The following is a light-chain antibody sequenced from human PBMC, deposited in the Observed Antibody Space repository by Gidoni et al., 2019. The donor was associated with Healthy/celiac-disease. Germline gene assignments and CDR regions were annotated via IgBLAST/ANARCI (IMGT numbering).Light chain of an antibody. J-gene: IGKJ1*01. CDR2: GAS. V-gene: IGKV3-20*01. Sequence: VLTLSPVTLSLSPGERATHSCRASQSVSSSYLAWYQQKPGQAPRLLIYGASSRDTGIPDRFSGSGSGTDFTLTISRLEPEDFAVYYCQQYGSSPETFGQGTKVEIK. CDR3: QQYGSSPET. CDR1: QSVSSSY.